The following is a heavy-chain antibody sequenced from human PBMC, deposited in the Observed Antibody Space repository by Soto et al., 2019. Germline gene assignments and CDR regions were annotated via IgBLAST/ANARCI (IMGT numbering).Heavy chain of an antibody. J-gene: IGHJ6*03. CDR3: AKGGDIVVVPALYYMDV. Sequence: PGGSLRLSCAASGFTFSSYAMSWVRQAPGKGLEWVSAISGSGGSTYYADSVKGRFTISRDNSKNTLYLQMNSLRAEDTAVYYCAKGGDIVVVPALYYMDVWGKGTTVTVSS. D-gene: IGHD2-2*01. CDR2: ISGSGGST. V-gene: IGHV3-23*01. CDR1: GFTFSSYA.